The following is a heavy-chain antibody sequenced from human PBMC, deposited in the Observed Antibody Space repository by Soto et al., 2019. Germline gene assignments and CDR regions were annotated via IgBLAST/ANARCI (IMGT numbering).Heavy chain of an antibody. CDR3: ARDPPATRHGMDV. J-gene: IGHJ6*02. CDR2: IYSGGST. Sequence: EAQLVETGGGLIQPGGSLRLSCAASGFTVSSNYMSWVRQAPGKGLERVSVIYSGGSTYYADSVRGRFTISRDNSKNTLYLQMKSLRAEDTAVYYCARDPPATRHGMDVWGQGTTVTVSS. V-gene: IGHV3-53*02. CDR1: GFTVSSNY.